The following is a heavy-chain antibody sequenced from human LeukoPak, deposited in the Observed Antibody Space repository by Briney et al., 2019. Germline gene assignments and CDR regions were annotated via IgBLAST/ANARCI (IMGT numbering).Heavy chain of an antibody. D-gene: IGHD2-15*01. Sequence: SETLSLTCAVYGGSFSGYYWSWIRQPPGKGLEWIGEINHSGSTNYNPSLKSRVTISVDTSKNQFSLKLSSVTAADTAVYYCAREAPTDIVVVVAAFDYWGQGTLVTVSS. V-gene: IGHV4-34*01. CDR1: GGSFSGYY. CDR2: INHSGST. CDR3: AREAPTDIVVVVAAFDY. J-gene: IGHJ4*02.